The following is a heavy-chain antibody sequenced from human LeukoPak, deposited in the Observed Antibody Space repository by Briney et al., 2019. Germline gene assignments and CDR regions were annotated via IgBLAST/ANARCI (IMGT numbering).Heavy chain of an antibody. J-gene: IGHJ6*03. Sequence: SETLSLTCAVYGGSFSGYYWSWIRQPPGKGLEWIGEINHSGSTNYNPSLKSRVTISVDTSKNQFSLKLSSVTAADTAVYYCAREGSSWYRYYYYMDVWGKGTTVTVSS. D-gene: IGHD6-13*01. CDR3: AREGSSWYRYYYYMDV. CDR1: GGSFSGYY. V-gene: IGHV4-34*01. CDR2: INHSGST.